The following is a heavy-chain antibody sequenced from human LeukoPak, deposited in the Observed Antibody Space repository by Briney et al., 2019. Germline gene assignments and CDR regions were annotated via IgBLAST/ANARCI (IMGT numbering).Heavy chain of an antibody. CDR3: ARVHIRSSCHGDY. D-gene: IGHD2-2*01. V-gene: IGHV3-21*01. CDR2: ISSSSSYI. CDR1: GFTFSSYS. J-gene: IGHJ4*02. Sequence: GGSLRLPCAASGFTFSSYSMNWVRQAPGKGLEWVTSISSSSSYIYYADSVKGRLTIARDNAKNSLYLQMNSLRAEDTAVYYCARVHIRSSCHGDYWGQGTLVTVS.